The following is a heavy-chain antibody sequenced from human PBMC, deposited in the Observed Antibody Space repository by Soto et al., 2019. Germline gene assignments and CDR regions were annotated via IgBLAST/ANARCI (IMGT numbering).Heavy chain of an antibody. V-gene: IGHV3-23*01. J-gene: IGHJ3*02. CDR2: ISGSGGRT. D-gene: IGHD3-16*01. CDR3: AKGGYYSMFDI. CDR1: GFPFSSYA. Sequence: HPGGSLRLSCVASGFPFSSYAMSWVRQTPGKGLEWVSGISGSGGRTYYADSVKGRFTISRDNSKNTLSLQMHILRVEDTAVYFCAKGGYYSMFDIWGQGTAVTVSS.